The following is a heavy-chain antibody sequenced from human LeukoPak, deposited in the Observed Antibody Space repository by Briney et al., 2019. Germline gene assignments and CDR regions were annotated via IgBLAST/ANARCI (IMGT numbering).Heavy chain of an antibody. Sequence: PGGSLRLSCAASGFTFSSYSMNWVRQAPGKGLEWVSSISSSSSYIYYADSVKGRFTISRDNAKNSLYLQMNSLRAEDTAVYYCASGVGWERFLEIIRRDYYFDYWGQRTLVTVSS. J-gene: IGHJ4*02. CDR1: GFTFSSYS. D-gene: IGHD3-3*01. CDR3: ASGVGWERFLEIIRRDYYFDY. CDR2: ISSSSSYI. V-gene: IGHV3-21*01.